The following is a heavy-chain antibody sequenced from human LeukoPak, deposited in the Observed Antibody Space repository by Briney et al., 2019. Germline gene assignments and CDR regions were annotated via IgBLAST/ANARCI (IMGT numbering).Heavy chain of an antibody. CDR2: ISYDGSNK. D-gene: IGHD6-19*01. J-gene: IGHJ3*02. CDR3: ARNTITHSSGWYNLGSAFDI. CDR1: GFTFSSYA. Sequence: PGGSLRLSCAASGFTFSSYAMHWVRQAPGKGLEWVAVISYDGSNKYYADSVKGRFTISRDNSKNTLYLQMNSLRAEDTAVYYCARNTITHSSGWYNLGSAFDIWGQGTMVTVSS. V-gene: IGHV3-30*04.